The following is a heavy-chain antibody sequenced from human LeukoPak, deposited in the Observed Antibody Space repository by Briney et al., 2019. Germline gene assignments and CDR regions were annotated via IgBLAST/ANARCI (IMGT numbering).Heavy chain of an antibody. CDR2: VNQDGSEK. J-gene: IGHJ4*02. CDR3: ARVIGSYGDSAY. V-gene: IGHV3-7*01. Sequence: GGSLRLSCAASGFTFSSYAMSWVRQAPGKGLECVANVNQDGSEKNYVDSVKGRSTISRDDVENSLYLQMDSLRAEDTAVYYCARVIGSYGDSAYWGQGTLVTVSS. CDR1: GFTFSSYA. D-gene: IGHD3-16*01.